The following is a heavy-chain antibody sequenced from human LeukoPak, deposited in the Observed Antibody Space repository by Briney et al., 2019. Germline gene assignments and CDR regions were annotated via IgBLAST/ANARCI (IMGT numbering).Heavy chain of an antibody. D-gene: IGHD6-19*01. Sequence: GGSLRLSCAASGLTFSAYWMNWVRQGPGKGLEWVAHIKTDGSQTDYVDSVKGRFTISRDNAKNSLYLQMNSLRPEDTAAYYCARETQWRLDVWGQGTTVTVSS. CDR1: GLTFSAYW. CDR3: ARETQWRLDV. CDR2: IKTDGSQT. J-gene: IGHJ6*02. V-gene: IGHV3-7*01.